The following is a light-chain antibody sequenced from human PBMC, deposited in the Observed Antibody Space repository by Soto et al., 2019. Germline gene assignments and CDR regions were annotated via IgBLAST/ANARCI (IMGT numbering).Light chain of an antibody. CDR3: QQYVITPWT. Sequence: EIVLTQSPGTLSLSPGERATLSCRASQSVSSSYLAWYQQKPGQAPRLLIYGASSRATGIPDRFSGSGSGTDFTLTIIRLEPEDVAVYCCQQYVITPWTFGQGTKVEIK. CDR2: GAS. CDR1: QSVSSSY. V-gene: IGKV3-20*01. J-gene: IGKJ1*01.